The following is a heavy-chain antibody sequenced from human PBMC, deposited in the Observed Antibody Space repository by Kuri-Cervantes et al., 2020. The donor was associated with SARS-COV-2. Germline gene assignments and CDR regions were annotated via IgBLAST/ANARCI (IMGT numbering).Heavy chain of an antibody. D-gene: IGHD1-26*01. V-gene: IGHV3-53*01. Sequence: GESLKISCAASGFIFSNFWMNWVRQAPGKGLEWVSVIYSGGSTYYADSVQGRFTISRDNSKNTLHLQMNSLRVEDTAVYYCAREDRYGGNLNWFDPWGQGTLVTVSS. CDR1: GFIFSNFW. CDR3: AREDRYGGNLNWFDP. CDR2: IYSGGST. J-gene: IGHJ5*02.